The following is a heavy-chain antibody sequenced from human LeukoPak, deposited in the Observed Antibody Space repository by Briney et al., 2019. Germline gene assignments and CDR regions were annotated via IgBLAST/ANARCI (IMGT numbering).Heavy chain of an antibody. J-gene: IGHJ4*02. CDR3: ARDIGSYFDY. D-gene: IGHD5/OR15-5a*01. CDR2: FDPEDGEA. CDR1: GYTLTELS. V-gene: IGHV1-24*01. Sequence: GASVKVSCKVSGYTLTELSMHWVRQAPGKGLEWMGGFDPEDGEAIYAEKFQGRVTMTEDTSADTAYMELSSLRSEDTAVYYCARDIGSYFDYWGQGTLVTVSS.